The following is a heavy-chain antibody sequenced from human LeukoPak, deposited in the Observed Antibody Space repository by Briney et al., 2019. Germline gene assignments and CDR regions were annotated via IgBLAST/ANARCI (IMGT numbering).Heavy chain of an antibody. CDR2: INHSGST. Sequence: PSETLSLTFAVYGGSFSGYYWSWIRQPPGKGLEWIGEINHSGSTNYNPSLKSRVTISVDTSKNQFSLKLSSVTAADTAVYYCARGTNYDFWSGFNWFDPWGQGTLVTVSS. CDR3: ARGTNYDFWSGFNWFDP. J-gene: IGHJ5*02. V-gene: IGHV4-34*01. D-gene: IGHD3-3*01. CDR1: GGSFSGYY.